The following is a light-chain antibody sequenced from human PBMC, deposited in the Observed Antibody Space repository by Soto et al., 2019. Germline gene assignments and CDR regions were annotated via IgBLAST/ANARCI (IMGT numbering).Light chain of an antibody. CDR3: QQSYNTART. J-gene: IGKJ4*02. CDR2: AAS. CDR1: QTIIGY. V-gene: IGKV1-39*01. Sequence: DIQMTQSPSSLSASIGDSVTITCRASQTIIGYLNWYQQKPGKAPRLLINAASNLQSGVPSRFRGSGSETDFTFTITSLQPEDFATYYCQQSYNTARTFGVVTKVDIX.